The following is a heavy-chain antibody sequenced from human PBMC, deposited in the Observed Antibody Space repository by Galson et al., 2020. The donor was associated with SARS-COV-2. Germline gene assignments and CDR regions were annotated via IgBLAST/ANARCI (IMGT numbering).Heavy chain of an antibody. V-gene: IGHV4-31*03. Sequence: ASETLSLTCSVSDDSITKNYYWSWIRQHPGKGLEWIGYIFHTGTTHYNPSFESRLTISVDTSKNQFSLSLTSVTAADTAVCYCARSQLNYGGRYFDLWGRGTLVTVSS. CDR2: IFHTGTT. CDR3: ARSQLNYGGRYFDL. D-gene: IGHD3-16*01. CDR1: DDSITKNYY. J-gene: IGHJ2*01.